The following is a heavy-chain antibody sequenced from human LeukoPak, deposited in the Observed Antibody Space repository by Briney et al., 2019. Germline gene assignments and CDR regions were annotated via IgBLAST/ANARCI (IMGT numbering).Heavy chain of an antibody. D-gene: IGHD2-2*01. Sequence: ASVKVSCKASGGTFSSYTISWVRQAPGQGREWMGRIIPILGIANYAQKFQGRVTITADKSTSTAYMELSSLRSEDTAVYYCARGVPASWFDPWGQGTLVTVSS. J-gene: IGHJ5*02. CDR3: ARGVPASWFDP. CDR1: GGTFSSYT. CDR2: IIPILGIA. V-gene: IGHV1-69*02.